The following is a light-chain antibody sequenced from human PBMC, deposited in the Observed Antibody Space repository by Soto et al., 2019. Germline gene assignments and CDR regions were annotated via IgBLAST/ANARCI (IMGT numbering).Light chain of an antibody. CDR3: GTWDSSLSAGNYV. J-gene: IGLJ1*01. V-gene: IGLV1-51*01. Sequence: QSVLPQPRSVSASPGPKVTISCSGSSSNIGNNYVSWYQQLPGTAPKLLIYDNNKRPSGIPDRFSGSKSGTSATLGITGLQTGDEADYYCGTWDSSLSAGNYVFGTGTKVTVL. CDR1: SSNIGNNY. CDR2: DNN.